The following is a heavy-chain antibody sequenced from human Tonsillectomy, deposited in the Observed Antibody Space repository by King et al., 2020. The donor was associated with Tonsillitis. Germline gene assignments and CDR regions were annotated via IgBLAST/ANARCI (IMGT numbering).Heavy chain of an antibody. J-gene: IGHJ4*02. Sequence: VQLVESGGGLVQPGGSLILSCAASGFTFSTYWMNWVRQSPGKGLEGVANIKQDGSEKYYVDSVKGRFTISRDNAKNSLYRQMNSLRAEDTAVYYCARDRTQYSSSWSVFDYWGQGTLVTVSS. CDR1: GFTFSTYW. CDR3: ARDRTQYSSSWSVFDY. D-gene: IGHD6-13*01. CDR2: IKQDGSEK. V-gene: IGHV3-7*03.